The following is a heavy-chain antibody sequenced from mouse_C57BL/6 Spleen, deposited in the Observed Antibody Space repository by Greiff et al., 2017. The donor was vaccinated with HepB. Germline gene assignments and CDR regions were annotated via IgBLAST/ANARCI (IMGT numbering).Heavy chain of an antibody. V-gene: IGHV5-6*01. Sequence: EVHLVESGGDLVKPGGSLKLSCAASGFTFSSYGMSWVRQTPDKRLEWVATISSGGSYTYYPDSVKGRFTISRDNAKNTLYLQMSSLKSEDTAMYYGARHDDFDYWGQGTTLTVSS. CDR2: ISSGGSYT. CDR3: ARHDDFDY. J-gene: IGHJ2*01. CDR1: GFTFSSYG.